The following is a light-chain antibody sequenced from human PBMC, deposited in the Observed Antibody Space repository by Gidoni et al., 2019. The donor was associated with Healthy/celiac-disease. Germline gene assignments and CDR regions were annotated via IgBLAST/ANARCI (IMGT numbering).Light chain of an antibody. CDR3: QQYDNLPPGT. CDR1: QDISNY. CDR2: DAS. V-gene: IGKV1-33*01. J-gene: IGKJ3*01. Sequence: DIQMTQSPSSLSASVGDRVTITCQASQDISNYLNWYQQKPGKAPKLLIYDASNLETGVPSRFSGSGSGTDFTVTISSLQPEDIATYYCQQYDNLPPGTFGPGTKVDIK.